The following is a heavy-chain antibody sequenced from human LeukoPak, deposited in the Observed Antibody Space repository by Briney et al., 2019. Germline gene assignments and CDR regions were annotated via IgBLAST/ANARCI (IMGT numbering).Heavy chain of an antibody. CDR1: GFTFSSYA. D-gene: IGHD4/OR15-4a*01. Sequence: PGGSLRLSCAASGFTFSSYAMSWVRQAPGKGLEWVSTITSGGRSTYYADSVKGRFTISRDNSNDAVYLQVSSLRGEDKAVYYCARDHPDLRGSNCLTFDYRGQGTLVNGSS. CDR2: ITSGGRST. CDR3: ARDHPDLRGSNCLTFDY. V-gene: IGHV3-23*01. J-gene: IGHJ4*02.